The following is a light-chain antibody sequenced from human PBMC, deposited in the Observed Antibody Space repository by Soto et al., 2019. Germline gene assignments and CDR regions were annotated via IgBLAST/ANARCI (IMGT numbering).Light chain of an antibody. CDR1: QSVSSY. Sequence: IVLTQSPATLSLSPGERATLSCRASQSVSSYLAWYQQKPGQAPRLLIYDASNRATGIPARFSGSGSGTDFTLTISSIEPEDFVIYYCQQRSNWPPVTFGGGTKVEIK. J-gene: IGKJ4*01. CDR3: QQRSNWPPVT. CDR2: DAS. V-gene: IGKV3-11*01.